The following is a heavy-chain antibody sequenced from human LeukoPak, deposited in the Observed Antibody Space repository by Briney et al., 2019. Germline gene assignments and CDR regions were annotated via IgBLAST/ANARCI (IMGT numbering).Heavy chain of an antibody. CDR2: IYHSGST. CDR1: GGSISSGGYS. D-gene: IGHD2-2*01. V-gene: IGHV4-30-2*01. J-gene: IGHJ4*02. CDR3: ARRYCSSTSCYADY. Sequence: PSQTLSLTCAVSGGSISSGGYSWSWIRQPPGKGLEWIGYIYHSGSTYYNPSLKSRVTISVDRSKNQFSLKLSSVTAADTAVYYCARRYCSSTSCYADYWGQGTLVIVSS.